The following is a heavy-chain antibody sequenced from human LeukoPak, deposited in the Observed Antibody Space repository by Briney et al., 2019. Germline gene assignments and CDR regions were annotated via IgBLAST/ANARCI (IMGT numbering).Heavy chain of an antibody. CDR3: ARWFGEVPGDY. D-gene: IGHD3-10*01. V-gene: IGHV1-2*02. CDR1: GDTFTAYY. Sequence: GASVKVSCKASGDTFTAYYIRWVRHAPGQGLEWMGRISPNTGDTNYAQKFQGRVTITRDTSITTAYMELSRLRFDDTAVYYCARWFGEVPGDYWGQGTLVTVSS. CDR2: ISPNTGDT. J-gene: IGHJ4*02.